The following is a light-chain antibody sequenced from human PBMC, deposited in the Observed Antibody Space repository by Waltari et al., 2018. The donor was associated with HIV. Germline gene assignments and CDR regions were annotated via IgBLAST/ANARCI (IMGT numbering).Light chain of an antibody. CDR2: EVN. CDR1: SSDIGVYDS. J-gene: IGLJ2*01. Sequence: QSALTQPASVSGSPGQSITISCTGTSSDIGVYDSVSWYQQHPGKAPKLIIYEVNNRPSGVSNRFSGSKSGNTASLPISGLQAEDEADYHCSSYTTTSFLIFGGGTKLTVL. V-gene: IGLV2-14*01. CDR3: SSYTTTSFLI.